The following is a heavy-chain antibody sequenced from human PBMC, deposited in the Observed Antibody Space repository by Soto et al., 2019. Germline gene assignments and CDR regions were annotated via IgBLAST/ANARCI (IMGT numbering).Heavy chain of an antibody. Sequence: GGSLRLSCAASGCSCSSYAMHGVREGPGKGLEWVAFILYDGSNKYYADSVKGRFTISRDKSKNTLYLQMNSLRPEDTAVYYCAREARIAVAHPPFGYWGQGSLVTVYS. CDR3: AREARIAVAHPPFGY. J-gene: IGHJ4*02. V-gene: IGHV3-30-3*01. CDR2: ILYDGSNK. D-gene: IGHD6-19*01. CDR1: GCSCSSYA.